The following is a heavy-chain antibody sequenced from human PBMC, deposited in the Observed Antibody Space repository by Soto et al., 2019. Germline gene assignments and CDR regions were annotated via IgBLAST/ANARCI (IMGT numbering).Heavy chain of an antibody. CDR3: TTASLYSGYDRYYYYYYYMDV. CDR1: GFTFSNAW. Sequence: GGSLRLSCAASGFTFSNAWMGWVRQAPGKGLEWVGRIKSKTDGGTTDYAAPVKGRFTISRDDSKNTLYLQMNSLKTEDTAVYYCTTASLYSGYDRYYYYYYYMDVWGKGTTVTVSS. V-gene: IGHV3-15*01. CDR2: IKSKTDGGTT. J-gene: IGHJ6*03. D-gene: IGHD5-12*01.